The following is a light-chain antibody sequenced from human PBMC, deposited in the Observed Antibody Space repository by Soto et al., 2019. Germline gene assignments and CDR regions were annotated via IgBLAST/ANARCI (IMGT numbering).Light chain of an antibody. CDR1: ISNLGSNF. J-gene: IGLJ3*02. CDR2: RNN. V-gene: IGLV1-47*01. Sequence: QSVLTQPPSASGTPGQRVTISCSGSISNLGSNFIFWYQQLPGAAPKLLISRNNERPSGVPDRFSGSKSGTSASLAIDGLRSEDEADYHCAAWDDSLSAVVFGGGTKPTVL. CDR3: AAWDDSLSAVV.